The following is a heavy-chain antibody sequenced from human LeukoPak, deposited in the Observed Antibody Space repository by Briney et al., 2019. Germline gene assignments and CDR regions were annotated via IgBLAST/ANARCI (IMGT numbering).Heavy chain of an antibody. CDR1: GFSFSFYG. CDR3: AKDRYYYGSGSYPLYYYYGMDV. CDR2: ISEDGTKK. J-gene: IGHJ6*02. V-gene: IGHV3-30*18. Sequence: GGSLRLSCAASGFSFSFYGMHCVRQAPGKGLEWVAVISEDGTKKNYAESVKGRFTISRDNSNNTLYLQMNSLRAEDTAVYYCAKDRYYYGSGSYPLYYYYGMDVWGQGTTVTVSS. D-gene: IGHD3-10*01.